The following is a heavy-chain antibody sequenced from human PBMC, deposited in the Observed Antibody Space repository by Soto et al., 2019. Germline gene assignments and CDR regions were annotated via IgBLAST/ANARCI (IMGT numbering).Heavy chain of an antibody. D-gene: IGHD3-3*01. CDR3: ARGGGGITIFGVVTDNWFDP. V-gene: IGHV4-59*01. CDR2: IYYSGST. CDR1: GGSISSYY. J-gene: IGHJ5*02. Sequence: PSETLSLTCTVSGGSISSYYWSWIRQPPGEGLEWIGYIYYSGSTNYNPSLKSRVTISVDTSKNQFSLKLSSVTAADTAVYYCARGGGGITIFGVVTDNWFDPWGQGTLVTVSS.